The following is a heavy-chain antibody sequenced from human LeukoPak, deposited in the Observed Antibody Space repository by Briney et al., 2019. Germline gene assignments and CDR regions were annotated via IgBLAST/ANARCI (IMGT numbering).Heavy chain of an antibody. CDR2: IIPIFGTA. CDR3: ARGGYSYGSSFYYMDV. V-gene: IGHV1-69*05. D-gene: IGHD5-18*01. CDR1: GGTFSSYA. J-gene: IGHJ6*03. Sequence: GASVKVSCKASGGTFSSYAISWVRQAPGQGLEWMGGIIPIFGTANYAQKFQGRVTITTDESTSTAYTELSSLRSEDTTVYYCARGGYSYGSSFYYMDVWGKGTTVTVSS.